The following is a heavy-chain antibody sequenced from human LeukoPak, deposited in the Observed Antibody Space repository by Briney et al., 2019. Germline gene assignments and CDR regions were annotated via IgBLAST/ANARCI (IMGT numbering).Heavy chain of an antibody. CDR2: IGPNGAST. D-gene: IGHD3-9*01. Sequence: PGGSLRLSCSTSGFTFSNHFMHWVRQAPGKGLEYVSSIGPNGASTLYADSVKGRFTISRDNSKNALNLQLTSLRLEDTALYYCVKDLTGTWSFDYWGQGTLVTVSS. CDR3: VKDLTGTWSFDY. V-gene: IGHV3-64D*06. CDR1: GFTFSNHF. J-gene: IGHJ4*02.